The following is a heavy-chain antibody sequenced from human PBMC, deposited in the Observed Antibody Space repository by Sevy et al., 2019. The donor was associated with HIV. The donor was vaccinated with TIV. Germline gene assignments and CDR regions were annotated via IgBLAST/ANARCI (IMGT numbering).Heavy chain of an antibody. CDR2: ISSSSSYI. J-gene: IGHJ5*02. CDR1: EFTFSSYS. D-gene: IGHD2-2*02. Sequence: GGSLRLSCAASEFTFSSYSMNWVRQAPGKGLEWVSSISSSSSYIYYADSVKGRFTISRDNAKNSLYLQMKSLRAEDTAVYYCARDDCSSTSCYRPRPGDWFDPWGQRTQVTVSS. CDR3: ARDDCSSTSCYRPRPGDWFDP. V-gene: IGHV3-21*01.